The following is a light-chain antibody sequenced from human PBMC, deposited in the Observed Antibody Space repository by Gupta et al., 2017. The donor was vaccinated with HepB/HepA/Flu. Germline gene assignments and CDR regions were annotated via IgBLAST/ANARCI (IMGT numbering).Light chain of an antibody. Sequence: QSALTQPASVSGAPGQSITISCTGTSSDVGSYNLVSWYQQHPGKAPKLMIYEVNKRPSGVSNRFSGSKSGNTASLTISVLQAEDEADYYCCSYAGSSTLVFGGGTKLTVL. J-gene: IGLJ2*01. CDR2: EVN. CDR1: SSDVGSYNL. CDR3: CSYAGSSTLV. V-gene: IGLV2-23*02.